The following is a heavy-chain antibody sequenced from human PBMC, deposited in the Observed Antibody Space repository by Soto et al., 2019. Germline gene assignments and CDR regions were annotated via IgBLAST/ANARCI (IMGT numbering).Heavy chain of an antibody. Sequence: QITLKESGPTLVKPTQTLPLTCTFSGFSLSTSGVGGGWIRQPPGKAMEWLALIYWDDDKRYSPSLKSRLTITKDTAKNQVVLTMTNMDPLDTATYYCAHTVSSSSSWGRVFDYWGQGTLVTVSS. CDR2: IYWDDDK. CDR3: AHTVSSSSSWGRVFDY. J-gene: IGHJ4*02. V-gene: IGHV2-5*02. D-gene: IGHD6-6*01. CDR1: GFSLSTSGVG.